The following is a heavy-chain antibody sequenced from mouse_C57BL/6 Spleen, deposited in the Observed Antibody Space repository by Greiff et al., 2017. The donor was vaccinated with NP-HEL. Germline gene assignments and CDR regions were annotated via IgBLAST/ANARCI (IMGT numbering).Heavy chain of an antibody. CDR3: ASPYYSNLFAY. CDR1: GYSITSGYY. D-gene: IGHD2-5*01. Sequence: EVQLQESGPGLVKPSQSLSLTCSVTGYSITSGYYWNWIRQFPGNKLEWMGYISYDGSNNYNPSLKNRISITRDTSKNQFFLKLNSVTTEDTATYYCASPYYSNLFAYWGQGTLVTVSA. CDR2: ISYDGSN. V-gene: IGHV3-6*01. J-gene: IGHJ3*01.